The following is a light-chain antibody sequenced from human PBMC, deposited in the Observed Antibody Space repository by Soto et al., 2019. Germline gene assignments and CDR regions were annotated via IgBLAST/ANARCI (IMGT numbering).Light chain of an antibody. CDR2: TIN. J-gene: IGLJ2*01. CDR1: SSNIGSNT. Sequence: QSVLTQSPSVSGTPGQRVTTSCSGSSSNIGSNTVNWYQQLPGTAPKLLIYTINQRPSGVPDRFSGSKSGTSASLAISGLQSEDEADYYCAAWDDSVNGVVFGGGTKLTVL. CDR3: AAWDDSVNGVV. V-gene: IGLV1-44*01.